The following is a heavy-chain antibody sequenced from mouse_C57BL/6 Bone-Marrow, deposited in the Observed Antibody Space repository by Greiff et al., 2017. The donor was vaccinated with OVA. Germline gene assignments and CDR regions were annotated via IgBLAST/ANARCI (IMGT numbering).Heavy chain of an antibody. CDR1: GYSITSGYY. Sequence: EVQLQESGPGLVKPSQSLSLTCSVTGYSITSGYYWNWIRQFPGNKLEWMGYISYDGSNNYNPSLKNRISITRDTSKNQFFLKLNSVTTEDTATYYCARGKPPWFAYWGQGTLVTVSA. CDR3: ARGKPPWFAY. CDR2: ISYDGSN. J-gene: IGHJ3*01. V-gene: IGHV3-6*01.